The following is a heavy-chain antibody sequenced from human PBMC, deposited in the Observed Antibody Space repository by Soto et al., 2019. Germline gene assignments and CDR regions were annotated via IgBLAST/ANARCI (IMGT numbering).Heavy chain of an antibody. Sequence: PXATLSLTFTVSGGSISSYYWSWIRQPPGKGLEWIGYIYYSGSTNYNPSLKSRVTISVDTSKNQFSLKLSSVTAADTAVYYCARDRIFGVDYYGMDVWGQGTTVTVSS. J-gene: IGHJ6*02. D-gene: IGHD3-3*01. CDR1: GGSISSYY. V-gene: IGHV4-59*01. CDR2: IYYSGST. CDR3: ARDRIFGVDYYGMDV.